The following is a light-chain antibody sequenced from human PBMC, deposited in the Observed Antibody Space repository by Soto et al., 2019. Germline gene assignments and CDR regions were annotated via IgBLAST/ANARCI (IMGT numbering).Light chain of an antibody. CDR1: QVISNY. V-gene: IGKV1-39*01. CDR2: GAT. J-gene: IGKJ2*01. CDR3: QQSYSTLLYT. Sequence: DIQMTQSPSSLSASVGDRVTITCRASQVISNYLNWYQQKPGKAPNLLIYGATSLQSGVPSRFSGSGSGTDFTLTISSVQPEDCATYYCQQSYSTLLYTFGQGTELEIK.